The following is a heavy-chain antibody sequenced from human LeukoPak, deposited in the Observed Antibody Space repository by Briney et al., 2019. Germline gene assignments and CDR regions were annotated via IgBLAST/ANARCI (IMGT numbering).Heavy chain of an antibody. CDR1: GFTFSSYG. J-gene: IGHJ6*03. V-gene: IGHV3-33*06. Sequence: PGRSLRLSCAASGFTFSSYGMHWVRQAPGQGLEWVAVIWYDGSDKYYADSVKGRFTISRDNSKNTLYLQMNSLRAEDTAVYYCAKGRADYYYYMDVWGKGTTVTVSS. CDR2: IWYDGSDK. CDR3: AKGRADYYYYMDV.